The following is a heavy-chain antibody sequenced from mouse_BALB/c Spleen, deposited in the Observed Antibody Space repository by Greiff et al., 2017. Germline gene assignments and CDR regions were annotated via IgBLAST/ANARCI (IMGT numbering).Heavy chain of an antibody. V-gene: IGHV1-61*01. J-gene: IGHJ2*01. CDR1: GYTFTSYW. Sequence: QVHVKQSGAELVRPGAPVKLSCKASGYTFTSYWMNWVKQRPGRGLEWIGRIDPSDSETHYNQKFKDKATLTVDKSSSTAYIQLSSLTSEDSAVYYCARGYFDYWGQGTTLTVSS. CDR2: IDPSDSET. CDR3: ARGYFDY.